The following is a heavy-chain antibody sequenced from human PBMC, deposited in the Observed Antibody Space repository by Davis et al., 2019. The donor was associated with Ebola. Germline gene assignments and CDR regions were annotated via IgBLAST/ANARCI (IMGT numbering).Heavy chain of an antibody. CDR2: INDIGGNP. CDR3: AGYSYYYDSSGSPFDY. J-gene: IGHJ4*02. V-gene: IGHV3-23*01. CDR1: GFTFSRYA. D-gene: IGHD3-22*01. Sequence: PGGSLRLSCEVSGFTFSRYAMSWVRQAPGKGLQWVSGINDIGGNPQHADSVKGRFTISRDNAKNSLYLQMNSLRAEDTAVYYCAGYSYYYDSSGSPFDYWGQGTLVTVSS.